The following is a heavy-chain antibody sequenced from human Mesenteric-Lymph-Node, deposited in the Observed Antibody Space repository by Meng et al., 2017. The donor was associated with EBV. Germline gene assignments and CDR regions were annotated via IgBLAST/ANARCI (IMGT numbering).Heavy chain of an antibody. CDR2: INHSGGT. V-gene: IGHV4-34*01. J-gene: IGHJ4*02. D-gene: IGHD4-23*01. CDR3: ARGGGVLTPLDY. CDR1: GDSFSGYF. Sequence: VPLQQWGAGLLKPSETLSLTCAVYGDSFSGYFWSWIRQPPGKGLEWIGEINHSGGTNYNPSLESRVTISVDASKNQFSLKLRSVTAADTAVYYCARGGGVLTPLDYWGQGGLVTVSS.